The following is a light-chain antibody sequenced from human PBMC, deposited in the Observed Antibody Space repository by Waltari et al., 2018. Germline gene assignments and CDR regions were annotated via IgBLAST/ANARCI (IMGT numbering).Light chain of an antibody. V-gene: IGLV2-14*01. CDR1: SSHVGGYNF. CDR2: YVS. CDR3: SSYTSSDTPV. Sequence: QSALTQPASVSGSPGQSITISCPGTSSHVGGYNFVSWYQQHPGKAPTLIIYYVSTRPAGVSKRFSGAKSGNTASLTISGLQAEDEADYYCSSYTSSDTPVFGTGTKVTVV. J-gene: IGLJ1*01.